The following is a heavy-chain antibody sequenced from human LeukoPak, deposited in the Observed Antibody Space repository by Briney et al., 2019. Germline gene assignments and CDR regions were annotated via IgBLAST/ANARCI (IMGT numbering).Heavy chain of an antibody. CDR1: GGTFSSYA. V-gene: IGHV1-69*13. CDR2: IIPIFGTA. CDR3: ARSRTVTTSYYYYGMDV. D-gene: IGHD4-17*01. Sequence: ASVTVSCKASGGTFSSYAISWVRQAPGQGLEWMGGIIPIFGTANYAQKFQGRVTITADESTSTAYMELSSLRSEDTAVYYCARSRTVTTSYYYYGMDVWGQGTTVTVSS. J-gene: IGHJ6*02.